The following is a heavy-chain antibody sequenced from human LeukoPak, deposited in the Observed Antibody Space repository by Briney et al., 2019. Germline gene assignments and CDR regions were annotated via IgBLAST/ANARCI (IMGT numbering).Heavy chain of an antibody. Sequence: WASVKVSCKASGYTFTSYDFNWVRQATGQRPEWMGWMSPNSGDTGYAQKFQDRVTMTRNTSISTAYMELSSLRSDDTAVYYCATGNLSGYVLPEYFQHWGQGTLVTVSS. J-gene: IGHJ1*01. CDR1: GYTFTSYD. V-gene: IGHV1-8*01. CDR2: MSPNSGDT. D-gene: IGHD5-12*01. CDR3: ATGNLSGYVLPEYFQH.